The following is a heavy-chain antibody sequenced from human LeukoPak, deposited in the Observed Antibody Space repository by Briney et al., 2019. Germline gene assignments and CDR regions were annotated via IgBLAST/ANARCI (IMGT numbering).Heavy chain of an antibody. Sequence: PSETLSLTCTVSGGSISSGSYYWRWIRQPAGKGLEWIGRIYTSGSTHNNPSRKSRVTISVDTSNNQFSLKLSSVTAADTAVYYCARDAYYYDSSGIDYWGQGTLVTVSS. CDR2: IYTSGST. D-gene: IGHD3-22*01. CDR3: ARDAYYYDSSGIDY. J-gene: IGHJ4*02. CDR1: GGSISSGSYY. V-gene: IGHV4-61*02.